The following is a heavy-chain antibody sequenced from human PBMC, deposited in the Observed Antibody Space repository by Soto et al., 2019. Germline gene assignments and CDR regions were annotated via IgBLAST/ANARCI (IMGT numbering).Heavy chain of an antibody. CDR1: GGTFSSYI. V-gene: IGHV1-69*02. D-gene: IGHD3-10*01. J-gene: IGHJ4*02. CDR3: ARGFGSGSYAVDY. CDR2: IIPILGIA. Sequence: QVQLVQSGAEVKKPGSSVKVSCKASGGTFSSYIIIWVRQAPGQGLEWMGKIIPILGIANYAQQFQGRVTMTADKSTSTAYMELSSLRSEDTAVYYCARGFGSGSYAVDYWGQGTLVTVSS.